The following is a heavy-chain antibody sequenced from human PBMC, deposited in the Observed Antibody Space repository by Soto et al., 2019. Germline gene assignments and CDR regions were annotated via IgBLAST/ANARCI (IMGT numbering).Heavy chain of an antibody. Sequence: SLRLSCAASGFTFSSYEMNWVRQAAGKGLEWVSYISSSGSTIYYADSVKGRFTISRDNAKNSLYLQMKSLRAEDTAVYYCARDQDYDSSGPEYFQHWGQGTLVTVSS. D-gene: IGHD3-22*01. CDR1: GFTFSSYE. CDR2: ISSSGSTI. J-gene: IGHJ1*01. V-gene: IGHV3-48*03. CDR3: ARDQDYDSSGPEYFQH.